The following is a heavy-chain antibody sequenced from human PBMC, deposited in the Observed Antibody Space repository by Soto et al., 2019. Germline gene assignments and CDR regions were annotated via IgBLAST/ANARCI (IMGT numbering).Heavy chain of an antibody. J-gene: IGHJ4*02. Sequence: QITLKESGPTLVKPTQPLTLSCTFSGSSLSSSALGVGWIRQPPVKALEWLALIYWDHDQRYSTSLSSRLAVTKNTSKNQLVLSVTNLVPVDIATYSRAHLLGGCLSTGCSLSGFDYWAQGSRVTVSS. V-gene: IGHV2-5*02. D-gene: IGHD2-2*01. CDR1: GSSLSSSALG. CDR2: IYWDHDQ. CDR3: AHLLGGCLSTGCSLSGFDY.